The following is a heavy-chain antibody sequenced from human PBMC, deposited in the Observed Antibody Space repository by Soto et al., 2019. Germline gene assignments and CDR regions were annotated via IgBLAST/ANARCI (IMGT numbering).Heavy chain of an antibody. CDR3: ARVDCSSTNCYNLYYGRDV. D-gene: IGHD2-2*02. CDR2: MKQDGSEK. CDR1: GFTSRSYW. J-gene: IGHJ6*02. Sequence: LRLSCAASGFTSRSYWMSWFRQAPGEGLEWVADMKQDGSEKYYVESVKGRFTISRDNAKNSLYLQMNSLRVEDTAVYYCARVDCSSTNCYNLYYGRDVWGQGTTVTVSS. V-gene: IGHV3-7*04.